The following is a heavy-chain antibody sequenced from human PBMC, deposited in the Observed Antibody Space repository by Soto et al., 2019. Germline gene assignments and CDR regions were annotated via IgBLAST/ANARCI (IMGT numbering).Heavy chain of an antibody. Sequence: SGGGLVQPGGSLRLSCAASGLTFSRADLSWVRQAPGKGLGWVSAISGSGGDIHYADSVKGRFTVSRDNPKNTLFLQMSSLRVEDTAIYYCATHSWDHWGQGTLVTVSS. CDR1: GLTFSRAD. V-gene: IGHV3-23*01. J-gene: IGHJ4*02. CDR2: ISGSGGDI. CDR3: ATHSWDH.